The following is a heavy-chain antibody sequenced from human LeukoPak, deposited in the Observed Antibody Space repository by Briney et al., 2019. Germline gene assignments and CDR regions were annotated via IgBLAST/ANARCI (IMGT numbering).Heavy chain of an antibody. J-gene: IGHJ5*02. V-gene: IGHV1-2*02. D-gene: IGHD1-7*01. CDR3: ARPRNWNLEYNWFDP. CDR2: INPNSGGT. Sequence: GASVKVSCKASGYTFTGYYMHWMRQAPGQGLEWMGWINPNSGGTNYAQKFQGRVTMTRDTSISTAYMELSRLRSDDTAVYYCARPRNWNLEYNWFDPWGQGTLVTVSS. CDR1: GYTFTGYY.